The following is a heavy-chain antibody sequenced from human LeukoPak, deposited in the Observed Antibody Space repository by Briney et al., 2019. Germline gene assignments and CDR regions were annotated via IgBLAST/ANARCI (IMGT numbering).Heavy chain of an antibody. CDR2: IYHSGST. D-gene: IGHD6-6*01. CDR3: ARDTGSSSRWFDP. V-gene: IGHV4-38-2*02. CDR1: GYSISSGYY. J-gene: IGHJ5*02. Sequence: SETLSLTCTVSGYSISSGYYWGWIRQPPGKGLEWIGSIYHSGSTYYNPSLKSRVTISVDTSKNQFSLKPSSVTAADTAVYYCARDTGSSSRWFDPWGQGTLVTVSS.